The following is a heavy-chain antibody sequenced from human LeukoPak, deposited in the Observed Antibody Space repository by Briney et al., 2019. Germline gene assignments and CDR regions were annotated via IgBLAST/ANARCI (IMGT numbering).Heavy chain of an antibody. CDR1: GFTFSSYA. CDR3: AKFLRYYDSSGYNYFDL. D-gene: IGHD3-22*01. CDR2: ISGSGGST. V-gene: IGHV3-23*01. J-gene: IGHJ4*02. Sequence: GQSLRLSCAASGFTFSSYAMSWVRQAPGEGMGWDSAISGSGGSTYYADSVKRRFTISRHNSKNTLYLPMNSLRAEDTAVYYCAKFLRYYDSSGYNYFDLWGQGTLVTVSS.